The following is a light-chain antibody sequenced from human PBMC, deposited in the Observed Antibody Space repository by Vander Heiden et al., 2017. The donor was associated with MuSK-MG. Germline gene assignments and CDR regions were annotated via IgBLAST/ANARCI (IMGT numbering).Light chain of an antibody. CDR3: CSYTTSSTLV. CDR1: SSDIGGYKY. V-gene: IGLV2-14*01. Sequence: QSALTQPASVSGSPGQSITIPCTGTSSDIGGYKYVSWYQHQPGKAPKLMIFEVKSRPSGIANRFSGSKSGTTASLTIAGLQAEDEADYYCCSYTTSSTLVFGGGTKLTVL. J-gene: IGLJ2*01. CDR2: EVK.